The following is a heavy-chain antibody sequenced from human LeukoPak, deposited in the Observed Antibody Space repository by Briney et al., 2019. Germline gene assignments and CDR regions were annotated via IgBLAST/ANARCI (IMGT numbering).Heavy chain of an antibody. D-gene: IGHD3-10*01. Sequence: GGSLRLSCAASGFTFSTYWMTWVRQAPGKGLEWVANIMQDGSEKNYVDSVKGRFTISRDNAKNSLYLQMNSLRAEDTAVYYCAGDNYGSGSYYTYFDYWGQGTLVTVSS. CDR2: IMQDGSEK. J-gene: IGHJ4*02. CDR3: AGDNYGSGSYYTYFDY. V-gene: IGHV3-7*01. CDR1: GFTFSTYW.